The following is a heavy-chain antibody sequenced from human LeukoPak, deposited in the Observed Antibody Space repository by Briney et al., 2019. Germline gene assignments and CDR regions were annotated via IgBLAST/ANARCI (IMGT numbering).Heavy chain of an antibody. CDR2: IYYSGST. CDR1: GGSISSYY. V-gene: IGHV4-59*08. J-gene: IGHJ4*02. D-gene: IGHD1-26*01. CDR3: ARVPPGSYTFDY. Sequence: SETLSLTCTVSGGSISSYYWSWIRQPPGKGLEWIGYIYYSGSTNYNPSLKSRVTISVDTSKNQFSLKLSSVTAADTAVYYCARVPPGSYTFDYWGQGTLVTVSS.